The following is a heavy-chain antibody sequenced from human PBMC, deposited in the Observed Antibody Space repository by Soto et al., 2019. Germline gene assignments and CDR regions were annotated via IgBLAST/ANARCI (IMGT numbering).Heavy chain of an antibody. CDR3: ARGDHIDYDILTGSQGFDY. J-gene: IGHJ4*02. CDR1: GYTFTGYY. D-gene: IGHD3-9*01. CDR2: INPNSGGT. V-gene: IGHV1-2*04. Sequence: ASVKVSCKASGYTFTGYYMHWVRQAPGQGLEWMGWINPNSGGTNYAQKFQGWVTMTRDTSISTACMELSRLRSDDTAVYYCARGDHIDYDILTGSQGFDYWGQGNLVTVSS.